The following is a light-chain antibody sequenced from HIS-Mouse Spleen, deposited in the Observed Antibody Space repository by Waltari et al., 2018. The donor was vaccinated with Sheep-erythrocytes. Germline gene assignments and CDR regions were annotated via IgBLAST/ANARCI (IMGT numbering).Light chain of an antibody. CDR3: QQYYSTLT. J-gene: IGKJ4*01. Sequence: DIVMTQSPDSLAVSLGKRATINCKSSQIVLYSSNNKNYLAWYQQKPGQPPKLLIYWASTREAGVPDRFSGSGSGTDFTLTISSLQAEDVAVYYCQQYYSTLTFGGGTKVEIK. V-gene: IGKV4-1*01. CDR2: WAS. CDR1: QIVLYSSNNKNY.